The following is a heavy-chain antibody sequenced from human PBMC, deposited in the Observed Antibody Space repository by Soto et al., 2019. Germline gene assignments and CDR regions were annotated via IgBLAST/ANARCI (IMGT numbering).Heavy chain of an antibody. Sequence: GSGPTLVNPTETLTLTCTVSGFSLSNARMGVSWIRQPPGKALEWLAHIFSNDEKSYSTSLKSRLTISKDTSKSQVVLTMTNMDPVDTATYYCARTGSNYGVHWFDPWGQGTLVTVSS. V-gene: IGHV2-26*01. D-gene: IGHD4-4*01. CDR1: GFSLSNARMG. CDR2: IFSNDEK. J-gene: IGHJ5*02. CDR3: ARTGSNYGVHWFDP.